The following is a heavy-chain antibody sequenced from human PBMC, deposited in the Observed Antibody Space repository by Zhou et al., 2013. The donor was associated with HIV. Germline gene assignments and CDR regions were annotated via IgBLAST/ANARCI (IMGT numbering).Heavy chain of an antibody. CDR2: VSPYNGNI. CDR1: GYIFTTYG. V-gene: IGHV1-18*01. D-gene: IGHD2-15*01. Sequence: QVQLVQSGAEVKKPGASVKVSCRASGYIFTTYGISWVRQAPGQGLEWMGWVSPYNGNINFAQSVQGRVTLTADESTSTAYMELSSLNSDDTALYYCARCAEDLHLSYYFESWGQGTLITVSS. CDR3: ARCAEDLHLSYYFES. J-gene: IGHJ4*02.